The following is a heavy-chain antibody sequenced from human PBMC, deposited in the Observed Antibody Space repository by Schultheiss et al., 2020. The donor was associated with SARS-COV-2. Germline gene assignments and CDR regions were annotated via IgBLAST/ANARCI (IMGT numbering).Heavy chain of an antibody. V-gene: IGHV4-61*08. CDR3: ARDDGSSGIADH. CDR2: IYFTGIT. J-gene: IGHJ4*02. D-gene: IGHD3-22*01. CDR1: DDSIASGVYS. Sequence: SETLSLTCAVSDDSIASGVYSWTWIRQPPGKGLDPIGNIYFTGITKYNPSLTSRATISLDKSKNQFSLTLRSVTAADTAVYYCARDDGSSGIADHWGQGTLVTVSS.